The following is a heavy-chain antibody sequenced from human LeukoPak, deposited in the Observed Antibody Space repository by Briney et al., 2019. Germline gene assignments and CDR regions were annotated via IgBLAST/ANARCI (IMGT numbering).Heavy chain of an antibody. Sequence: SVKVSCKASGGTFSSYAISWVRQAPGQGLEWMGRIIPILGIANYAQKFQGRVTITADESTSTAYMELSSLRSEDTAVYYCARRLVTASTAPHDAFDIWGQGTMVTVSS. V-gene: IGHV1-69*04. J-gene: IGHJ3*02. CDR3: ARRLVTASTAPHDAFDI. CDR2: IIPILGIA. D-gene: IGHD2-21*02. CDR1: GGTFSSYA.